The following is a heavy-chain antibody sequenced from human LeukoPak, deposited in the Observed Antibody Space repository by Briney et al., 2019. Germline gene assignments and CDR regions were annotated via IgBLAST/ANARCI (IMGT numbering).Heavy chain of an antibody. CDR3: ARYSESYHAIDY. J-gene: IGHJ4*02. D-gene: IGHD1-26*01. V-gene: IGHV3-13*04. Sequence: PGGSLRLSCAASGFTFSSCGMHWVRQVTGKGLEWVAAIGVAGDTDYSGSVKGRFTISRDNAENTLYLQMNSLRAEDTALYYCARYSESYHAIDYWGQGTLVTVSS. CDR2: IGVAGDT. CDR1: GFTFSSCG.